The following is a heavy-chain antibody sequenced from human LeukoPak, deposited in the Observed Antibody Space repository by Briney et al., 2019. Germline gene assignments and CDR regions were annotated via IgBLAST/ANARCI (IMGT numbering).Heavy chain of an antibody. CDR2: IYTSGNT. J-gene: IGHJ4*02. CDR1: GASVGDYY. Sequence: SETLSLTCTVSGASVGDYYWSWIRQAAGEGLEWLGRIYTSGNTIYNPSLQSRVTISVDVSKNQFSLRLISMTAADTGIYYCAVDNRDFWGQGTLVTVSS. CDR3: AVDNRDF. V-gene: IGHV4-4*07. D-gene: IGHD2/OR15-2a*01.